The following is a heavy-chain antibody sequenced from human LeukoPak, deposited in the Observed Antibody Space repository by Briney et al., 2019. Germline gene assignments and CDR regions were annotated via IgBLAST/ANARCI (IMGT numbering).Heavy chain of an antibody. CDR1: GFTFGDYS. CDR3: TRFRVVAATYNYYYYYYMDV. CDR2: IRTKDFGGTT. Sequence: GGSLRLSCTASGFTFGDYSMSWVRQAPGKGLEYIGFIRTKDFGGTTEYAASVKGRFTISRDDSKSIAYLQMNSLKTEDTAVYYCTRFRVVAATYNYYYYYYMDVWGKGTTVTISS. V-gene: IGHV3-49*04. D-gene: IGHD2-15*01. J-gene: IGHJ6*03.